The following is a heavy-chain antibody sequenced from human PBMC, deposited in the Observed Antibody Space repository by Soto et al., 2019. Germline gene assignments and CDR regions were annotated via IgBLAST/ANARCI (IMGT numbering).Heavy chain of an antibody. CDR2: IYYSGST. CDR1: GGSVSSGNYY. CDR3: ARGTSGDFDY. V-gene: IGHV4-61*01. D-gene: IGHD3-10*01. J-gene: IGHJ4*02. Sequence: SETLSLTCTVSGGSVSSGNYYWGWIRQPPGKGLEWIGYIYYSGSTNYNPSLKSRVTISVDTSKNQFSLKLSSVTAADTAVYYCARGTSGDFDYWGQGTLVTVSS.